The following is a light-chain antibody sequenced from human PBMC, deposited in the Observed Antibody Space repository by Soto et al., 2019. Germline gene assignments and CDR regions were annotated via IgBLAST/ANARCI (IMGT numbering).Light chain of an antibody. CDR3: LEHNNYPFT. CDR1: QGIGDD. J-gene: IGKJ4*01. CDR2: GAS. V-gene: IGKV1-17*01. Sequence: DFQMTQSPSSLSASVGDRVTITCRASQGIGDDLGWYQQRPGEAPKRLIYGASILPSGVPSRFSGSGSGTEFTLTISGLKPEDFATYFCLEHNNYPFTFGGGTKVEIK.